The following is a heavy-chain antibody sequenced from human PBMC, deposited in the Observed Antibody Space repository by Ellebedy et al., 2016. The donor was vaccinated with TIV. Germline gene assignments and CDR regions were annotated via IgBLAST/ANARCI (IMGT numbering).Heavy chain of an antibody. CDR3: AREVALGWFDP. V-gene: IGHV1-2*04. CDR2: INPNSGGT. Sequence: ASVKVSXKASGYTFTGYYMHWVRQAPGQGLEWMGWINPNSGGTNYAQKFQGWVTMTRDTSISTAYMELSRLRSDDTAVYYCAREVALGWFDPWGQGTLVTVSA. CDR1: GYTFTGYY. J-gene: IGHJ5*02. D-gene: IGHD3-16*01.